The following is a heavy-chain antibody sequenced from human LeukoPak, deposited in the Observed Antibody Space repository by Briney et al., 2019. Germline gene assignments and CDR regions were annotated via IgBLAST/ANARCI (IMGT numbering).Heavy chain of an antibody. CDR1: GITVSSNY. J-gene: IGHJ4*02. Sequence: GGSLRLSCAASGITVSSNYMSRVRQAPGKGLEWVSVIYSGGATYYADSVKGRFTISRDNSKNTLYLQMNRLRAEDTAVYYCARERGGYYEKNGYSDYWGQGTLVTVSS. CDR2: IYSGGAT. D-gene: IGHD3-16*01. CDR3: ARERGGYYEKNGYSDY. V-gene: IGHV3-66*01.